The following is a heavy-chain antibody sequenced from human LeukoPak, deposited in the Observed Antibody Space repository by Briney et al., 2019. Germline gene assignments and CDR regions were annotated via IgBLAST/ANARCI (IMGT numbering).Heavy chain of an antibody. Sequence: ASVKVSCKASGYTFTSYYMHWVRQAPGQGLEWMGIINPSGGSTSYAQKFQGRVTMTRDTSTSTAYTELRSLRSDDTAVYYCARAWNLYCSSTSCYRGPYNWFDPWGQGTLVTVSS. CDR2: INPSGGST. J-gene: IGHJ5*02. CDR3: ARAWNLYCSSTSCYRGPYNWFDP. D-gene: IGHD2-2*02. V-gene: IGHV1-46*01. CDR1: GYTFTSYY.